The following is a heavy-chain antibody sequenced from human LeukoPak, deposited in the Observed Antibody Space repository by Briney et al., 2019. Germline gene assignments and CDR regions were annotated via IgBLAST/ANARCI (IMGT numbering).Heavy chain of an antibody. CDR2: INGDGGSR. D-gene: IGHD6-13*01. V-gene: IGHV3-74*01. J-gene: IGHJ4*02. Sequence: AGGSLRLSCAASGLTFSTYWMHWVRQAPGKGLVWVSRINGDGGSRNYADSVKGRFTISRDNAKNTLYLQMSSLRVEDTAVYYCASASSHRTAAGGDYWGQGTLVTVST. CDR3: ASASSHRTAAGGDY. CDR1: GLTFSTYW.